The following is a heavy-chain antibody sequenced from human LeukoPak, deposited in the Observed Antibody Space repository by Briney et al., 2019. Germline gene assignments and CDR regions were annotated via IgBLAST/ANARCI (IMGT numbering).Heavy chain of an antibody. CDR3: ARVRNYGSGSPDY. V-gene: IGHV3-20*04. Sequence: GGSLRLSCAASEFIFEDYGIYWVRHAPGKGLEWVSGINWNGDSTGYADSVQGRFTISRDNAKNSLYLQMHTLRAEDTAFYYCARVRNYGSGSPDYWGQGTLVTVSS. D-gene: IGHD3-10*01. CDR1: EFIFEDYG. J-gene: IGHJ4*02. CDR2: INWNGDST.